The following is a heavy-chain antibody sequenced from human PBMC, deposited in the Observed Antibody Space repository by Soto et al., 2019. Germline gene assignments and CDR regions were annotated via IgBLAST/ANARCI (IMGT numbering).Heavy chain of an antibody. D-gene: IGHD3-9*01. Sequence: SQTLSLTCAISGDSVSSNSAAWKCIIHSPSRFLEWLGRTYYRSKWYNDYAVSVKSRITINPDTSKNQFSLQLNSVTPEDTAVYYCARGPLRYFDWLLTYYFDYWGQGTLVTAPQ. CDR3: ARGPLRYFDWLLTYYFDY. J-gene: IGHJ4*02. V-gene: IGHV6-1*01. CDR2: TYYRSKWYN. CDR1: GDSVSSNSAA.